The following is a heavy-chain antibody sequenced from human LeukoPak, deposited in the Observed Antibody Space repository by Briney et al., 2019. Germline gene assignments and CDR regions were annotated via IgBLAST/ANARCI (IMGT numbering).Heavy chain of an antibody. CDR1: GDSVSSNSAA. V-gene: IGHV6-1*01. CDR2: TYYRSKWYN. J-gene: IGHJ4*02. D-gene: IGHD6-19*01. CDR3: ARGAVAGTNPFDY. Sequence: SQTLSLTCAISGDSVSSNSAAWNRIRQSPSRGLEWLGRTYYRSKWYNDYAVSVKSRITINPDTSKNQFSLQLNSVTPEDTAVYYCARGAVAGTNPFDYWGQGSLVTVSS.